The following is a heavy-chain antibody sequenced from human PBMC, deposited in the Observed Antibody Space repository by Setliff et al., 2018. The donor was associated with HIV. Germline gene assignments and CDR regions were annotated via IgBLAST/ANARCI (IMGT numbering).Heavy chain of an antibody. V-gene: IGHV3-21*01. Sequence: PGGSLRLSCAASGFTLSTYTMNWVRQAPGKGLEWISSISSNIIYIYYADSVRGRFTISRDNAKNSLYLQMNSLRVEDTAVYYCARTRHDYGGYFDHWGQGALVTVSS. CDR1: GFTLSTYT. J-gene: IGHJ4*02. CDR2: ISSNIIYI. D-gene: IGHD4-17*01. CDR3: ARTRHDYGGYFDH.